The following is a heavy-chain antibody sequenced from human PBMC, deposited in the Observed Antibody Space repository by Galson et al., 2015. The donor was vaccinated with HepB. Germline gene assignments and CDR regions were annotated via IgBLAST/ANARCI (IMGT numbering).Heavy chain of an antibody. V-gene: IGHV3-53*01. CDR2: IYSGGST. CDR3: ARGGRGRGLHGLYYFDY. CDR1: GFTVSSNY. D-gene: IGHD3-16*01. J-gene: IGHJ4*02. Sequence: SLRLSCAASGFTVSSNYMSWVRQAPGKGLELVSVIYSGGSTYYADSVKGRFTITRDNSKNTLYLQMNSLRAEDTAVYYCARGGRGRGLHGLYYFDYWGQGTLVTVSS.